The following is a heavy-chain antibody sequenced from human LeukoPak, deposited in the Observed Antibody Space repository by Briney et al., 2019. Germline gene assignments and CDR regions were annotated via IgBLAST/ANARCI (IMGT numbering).Heavy chain of an antibody. CDR2: IYHSGST. J-gene: IGHJ4*02. Sequence: PGGSLRLSCAASGFTFSSYWMSWVRQAPGKGLEWIGEIYHSGSTNYNPSLKSRVTISVDKSKNQFSLKLSSVTAADTAVYYCARDRRGSGRGFDYWGQGTLVTVSS. CDR1: GFTFSSYW. D-gene: IGHD6-19*01. CDR3: ARDRRGSGRGFDY. V-gene: IGHV4-4*02.